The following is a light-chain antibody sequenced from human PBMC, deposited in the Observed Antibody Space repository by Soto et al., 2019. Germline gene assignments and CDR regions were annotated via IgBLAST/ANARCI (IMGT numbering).Light chain of an antibody. CDR3: QQTYSNPRT. CDR2: AAS. J-gene: IGKJ1*01. CDR1: QSISSY. Sequence: DIQMTQSPSSLSASVGDRVTITCRASQSISSYLSWYQQKPGKAPKLLMYAASSLQSGVPSRFSGSGSGTDFTLTISSLQPEDFAIYYCQQTYSNPRTFGQGTKVEIK. V-gene: IGKV1-39*01.